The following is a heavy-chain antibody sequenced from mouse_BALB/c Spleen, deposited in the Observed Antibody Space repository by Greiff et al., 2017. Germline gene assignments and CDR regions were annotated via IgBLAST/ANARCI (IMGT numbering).Heavy chain of an antibody. J-gene: IGHJ1*01. CDR3: ARVDGYDWYFDV. CDR2: ISSGGST. Sequence: EVQGVESGGGLVKPGGSLKLSCAASGFTFSSYAMSWVRQTPEKRLEWVASISSGGSTYYPDSVKGRFTISRDNARNILYLQMSSLRSEDTAMYYCARVDGYDWYFDVWGAGTTVTVSS. D-gene: IGHD2-2*01. V-gene: IGHV5-6-5*01. CDR1: GFTFSSYA.